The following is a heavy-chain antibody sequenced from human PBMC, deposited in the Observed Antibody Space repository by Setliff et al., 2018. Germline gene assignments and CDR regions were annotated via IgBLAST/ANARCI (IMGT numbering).Heavy chain of an antibody. CDR2: INWDGRST. V-gene: IGHV3-43D*04. Sequence: GGSLRLSCAASGFTFSAHGMNWVRQVPGKGLEWVSTINWDGRSTYYADSVKGRFTISRDNSKNSLYLQMNSLRAEDTALYYCAKDISRYYYGMDVWGQGTTVTVS. J-gene: IGHJ6*02. CDR3: AKDISRYYYGMDV. CDR1: GFTFSAHG.